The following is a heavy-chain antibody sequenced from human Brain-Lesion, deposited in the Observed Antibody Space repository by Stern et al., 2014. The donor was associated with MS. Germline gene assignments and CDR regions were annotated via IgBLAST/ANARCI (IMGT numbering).Heavy chain of an antibody. CDR3: ARHDSVPRPSQLYSARDRGPGYFDY. CDR1: GGSIRSSTYY. V-gene: IGHV4-39*01. J-gene: IGHJ4*02. D-gene: IGHD1-26*01. Sequence: QVQLQESGPGLVKPSETLSLTCTVSGGSIRSSTYYWAWIRQPPGKGLEWIGHIYYSGFTYYNPSLKSRVTISVDMSKNQFSLKLSSVTAADTAIYYCARHDSVPRPSQLYSARDRGPGYFDYWGQGTLVTVSS. CDR2: IYYSGFT.